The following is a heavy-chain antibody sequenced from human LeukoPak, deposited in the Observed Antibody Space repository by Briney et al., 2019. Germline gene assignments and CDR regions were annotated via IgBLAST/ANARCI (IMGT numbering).Heavy chain of an antibody. CDR2: IIPILGIA. D-gene: IGHD5-18*01. Sequence: ASVKVSCKASGGTFSSYAISWVRQAPGQGLEWMGRIIPILGIANYAQKFQGRVTITADKSTSTAYMELSSLRSEDTAVYYCASRGYSYGYWPRAWYFDLWGRGTLVTVSS. J-gene: IGHJ2*01. CDR3: ASRGYSYGYWPRAWYFDL. CDR1: GGTFSSYA. V-gene: IGHV1-69*04.